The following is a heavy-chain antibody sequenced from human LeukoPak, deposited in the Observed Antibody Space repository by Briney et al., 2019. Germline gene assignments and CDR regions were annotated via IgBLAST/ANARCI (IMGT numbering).Heavy chain of an antibody. CDR1: GGTFSSYV. CDR3: ARGKDRELPSY. J-gene: IGHJ4*02. V-gene: IGHV1-2*02. D-gene: IGHD1-26*01. CDR2: INPNSGGT. Sequence: ASVKVSCKASGGTFSSYVISWVRQAPGQGLEWMGWINPNSGGTNYAQKFQGRVTMTRDTSISTAYMELSRLRSDDTAVYYCARGKDRELPSYWGQGTLVTVSS.